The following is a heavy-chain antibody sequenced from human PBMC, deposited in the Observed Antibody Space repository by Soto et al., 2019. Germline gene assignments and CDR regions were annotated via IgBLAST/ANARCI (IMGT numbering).Heavy chain of an antibody. CDR1: RYTRTELY. CDR2: FDPEHADT. Sequence: ASVKVSCKLSRYTRTELYMHWVRQVPGKGLEWMGGFDPEHADTIYAPKFQDRVTMTEDTETRTAYMELSSLRSEDTAMYYCARADIVVVPAASYYYYYGMDVWGQGTTVTVSS. J-gene: IGHJ6*02. D-gene: IGHD2-2*01. V-gene: IGHV1-24*01. CDR3: ARADIVVVPAASYYYYYGMDV.